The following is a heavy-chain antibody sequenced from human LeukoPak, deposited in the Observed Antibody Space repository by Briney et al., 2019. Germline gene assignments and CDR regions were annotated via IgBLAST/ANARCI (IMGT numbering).Heavy chain of an antibody. D-gene: IGHD5-18*01. CDR2: ISSSGSTI. V-gene: IGHV3-48*03. CDR1: GFTFSSYE. Sequence: PGGSLRLSCAASGFTFSSYEMNWVRQAPGKGLEWVSYISSSGSTIYYADSVKGRFTISRDNAKNSLYLQMNSLRAEDTAVYYCARVRLPPYYYYYYYMDVWGKGTTVTVSS. CDR3: ARVRLPPYYYYYYYMDV. J-gene: IGHJ6*03.